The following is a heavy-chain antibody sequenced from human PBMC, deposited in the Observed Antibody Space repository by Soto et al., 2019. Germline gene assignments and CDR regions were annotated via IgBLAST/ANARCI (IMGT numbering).Heavy chain of an antibody. CDR2: ISGSSSTI. D-gene: IGHD3-9*01. Sequence: PWGTLRLSCTASGFTFDIYSMNWIRQAPGKGLEWVSYISGSSSTINYPGSVKGLFTFSRDNDNNSLFLQMNNLRDEDTATYYRATGFPYYYGMDVWGQGPTVTAFS. CDR1: GFTFDIYS. V-gene: IGHV3-48*02. CDR3: ATGFPYYYGMDV. J-gene: IGHJ6*02.